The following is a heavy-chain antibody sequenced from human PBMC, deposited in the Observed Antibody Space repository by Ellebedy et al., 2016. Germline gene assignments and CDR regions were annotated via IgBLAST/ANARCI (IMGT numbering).Heavy chain of an antibody. V-gene: IGHV1-69*06. CDR2: IIPIFGTA. Sequence: SVKVSXXASGGTFSSYAISWVRQAPGQGLEWMGGIIPIFGTANYAQKFQGRVTITADKSTSTAYMELSSLRSEDTAVYYCARENGSGSYYFYYYYGMDVWGQGTTVTVSS. D-gene: IGHD3-10*01. J-gene: IGHJ6*02. CDR3: ARENGSGSYYFYYYYGMDV. CDR1: GGTFSSYA.